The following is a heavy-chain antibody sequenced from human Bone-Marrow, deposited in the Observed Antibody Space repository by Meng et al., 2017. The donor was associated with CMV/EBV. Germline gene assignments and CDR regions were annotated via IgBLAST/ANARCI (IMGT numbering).Heavy chain of an antibody. D-gene: IGHD3-16*02. CDR1: GFTFSSYS. CDR3: ARDPPYDYVWGSYRPPRGMDV. J-gene: IGHJ6*02. CDR2: ISSSSSYI. V-gene: IGHV3-21*01. Sequence: GGSLRLSCAASGFTFSSYSMNWVRQAPGKGLEWVSSISSSSSYIYYADSVKGRFTISRDNAKNSLYLQMNSLRAEDTAVYYCARDPPYDYVWGSYRPPRGMDVWGQGTTVTVSS.